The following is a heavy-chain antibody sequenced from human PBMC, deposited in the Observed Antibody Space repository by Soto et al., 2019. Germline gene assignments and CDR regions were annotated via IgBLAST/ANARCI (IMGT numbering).Heavy chain of an antibody. D-gene: IGHD3-16*01. CDR3: ARYYRTPGKGYYYYGMDV. CDR2: IYYSGST. Sequence: QVQLQESGPGLVKPSQTLSLTCTVSGGSITSGDYYWSGIRHPPGKGLEWIGYIYYSGSTYYNPSLKSRVTISVDTSKNQFSLKLSSVTAADTAVYYCARYYRTPGKGYYYYGMDVWGQGTTVTVSS. CDR1: GGSITSGDYY. V-gene: IGHV4-30-4*01. J-gene: IGHJ6*02.